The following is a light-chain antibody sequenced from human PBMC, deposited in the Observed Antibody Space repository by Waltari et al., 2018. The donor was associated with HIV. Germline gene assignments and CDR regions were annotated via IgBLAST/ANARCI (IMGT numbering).Light chain of an antibody. Sequence: QSVLTQPPSVSWAPGQRVTISCTGSSSNIGAGYEVHWYQQLPGTGPKLLIYDINNRPSGVPDRFSGSKSGTSASLAITGLQAEDEADYYCQSYDSSLSGVLFGGGTKLTVL. J-gene: IGLJ2*01. CDR1: SSNIGAGYE. CDR3: QSYDSSLSGVL. CDR2: DIN. V-gene: IGLV1-40*01.